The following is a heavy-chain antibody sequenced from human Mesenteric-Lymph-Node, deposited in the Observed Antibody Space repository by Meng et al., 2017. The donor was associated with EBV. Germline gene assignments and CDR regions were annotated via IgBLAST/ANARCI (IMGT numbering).Heavy chain of an antibody. J-gene: IGHJ4*02. CDR1: GDSVSSNSVG. V-gene: IGHV6-1*01. Sequence: VQLQQSGPGLVKPSQTLSLTCAISGDSVSSNSVGWAWIRQSPSRGLEWLGRTYYRSKWYNDYVLSVESRITMNPDTSKNQFSLQLNSVTPDDTALYFCARAVAGKGTYDSWGQGTLVTVSS. CDR2: TYYRSKWYN. D-gene: IGHD6-19*01. CDR3: ARAVAGKGTYDS.